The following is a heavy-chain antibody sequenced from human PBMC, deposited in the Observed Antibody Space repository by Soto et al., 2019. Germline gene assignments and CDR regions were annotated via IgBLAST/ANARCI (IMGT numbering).Heavy chain of an antibody. CDR1: GFNFSDYY. CDR2: ISSSSRDT. CDR3: TRLSGDHVAFFSYGMDV. D-gene: IGHD2-21*01. J-gene: IGHJ6*02. V-gene: IGHV3-11*06. Sequence: QMQLVESGGGLVKPGGSLRLSCAASGFNFSDYYMTWIRQAPGKGLEWISYISSSSRDTEYADSVKGRFMISRDNAKRSLSLQMNSLRVEDTAVYYCTRLSGDHVAFFSYGMDVWGRGTTVTVSS.